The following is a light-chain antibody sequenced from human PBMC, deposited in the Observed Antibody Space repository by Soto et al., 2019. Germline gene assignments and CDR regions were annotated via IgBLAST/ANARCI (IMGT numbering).Light chain of an antibody. J-gene: IGKJ2*01. CDR3: QHYYSTPPT. Sequence: DIVMTQSPDSLAVSLGERATINCKSSQSVLYSSNNKNDLAWYQQKPGQPPKLLIYWASTRESGVPDRFSGSGSWTDFALTISSLQAEDVAVYYCQHYYSTPPTFGQGTKLEIK. V-gene: IGKV4-1*01. CDR1: QSVLYSSNNKND. CDR2: WAS.